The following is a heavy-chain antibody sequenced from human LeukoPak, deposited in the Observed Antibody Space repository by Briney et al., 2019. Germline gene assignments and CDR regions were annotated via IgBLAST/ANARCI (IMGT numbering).Heavy chain of an antibody. Sequence: SVKVSCKASGYTFTGYYMHWVRQAPGQGLEWMGWINPNSGGTNYAQKFQGRGTMTRDTSISTAYMELSRLRSDDTAVYYCARSDGYNHPFDYWGQGTLVTVSS. CDR3: ARSDGYNHPFDY. J-gene: IGHJ4*02. D-gene: IGHD5-24*01. CDR2: INPNSGGT. CDR1: GYTFTGYY. V-gene: IGHV1-2*02.